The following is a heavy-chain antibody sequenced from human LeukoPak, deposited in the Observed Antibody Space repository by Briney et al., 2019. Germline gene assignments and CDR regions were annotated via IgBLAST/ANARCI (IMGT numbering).Heavy chain of an antibody. D-gene: IGHD3-22*01. CDR2: IYYSGST. CDR1: GGSISSGDYY. CDR3: ARQYCYDSSGYEPGIAFDI. Sequence: PSQTLSLTCTVSGGSISSGDYYWSWIRQPPGKGLEWIGYIYYSGSTYYNPSLKSRVTISVDTSKNQFSLKLSSVTAADTAVYYCARQYCYDSSGYEPGIAFDIWGQGTMVTVSS. V-gene: IGHV4-30-4*01. J-gene: IGHJ3*02.